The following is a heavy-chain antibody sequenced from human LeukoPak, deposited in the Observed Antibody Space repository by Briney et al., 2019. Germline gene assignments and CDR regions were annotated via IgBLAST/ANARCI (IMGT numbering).Heavy chain of an antibody. Sequence: PSETLSLTCAVSGGSISSGGYSWGWIRQPPGKGLEWIGYIYHSGSTYYNPSLKSRVTISVDRSKNQFSLKLSSVTAADTAVYYCARYCSSTSCYLPGFDYWGQGTLVTVSS. V-gene: IGHV4-30-2*01. CDR1: GGSISSGGYS. J-gene: IGHJ4*02. CDR2: IYHSGST. CDR3: ARYCSSTSCYLPGFDY. D-gene: IGHD2-2*01.